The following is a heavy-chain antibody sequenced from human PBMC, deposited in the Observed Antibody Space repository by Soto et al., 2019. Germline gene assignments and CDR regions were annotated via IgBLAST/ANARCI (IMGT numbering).Heavy chain of an antibody. CDR2: IKSKTDGGTT. V-gene: IGHV3-15*01. Sequence: GGSLRLSCAASGFTFSNAGMSWVRQAPGKGLEWVGRIKSKTDGGTTDYAAPVKGRFTISRDDSKNTLYLQMDSLKTEDTAVYYCTTSSLRFLDTDAFDIWGQGTMVTVSS. J-gene: IGHJ3*02. D-gene: IGHD3-3*01. CDR1: GFTFSNAG. CDR3: TTSSLRFLDTDAFDI.